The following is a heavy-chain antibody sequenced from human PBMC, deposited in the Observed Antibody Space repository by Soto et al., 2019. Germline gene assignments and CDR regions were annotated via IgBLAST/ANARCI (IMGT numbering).Heavy chain of an antibody. CDR2: ISSSSSTI. CDR1: GFIFSSYS. D-gene: IGHD4-17*01. J-gene: IGHJ6*03. Sequence: GGSLRLSCAASGFIFSSYSMNWVRQAPGKGLEWVSYISSSSSTIYYADSVKGRFTISRDNAKNSLYLQMNSLRAEDTAVYYCARSTTVTTSYYYYYYYMDVWXKGTTVTVSS. V-gene: IGHV3-48*01. CDR3: ARSTTVTTSYYYYYYYMDV.